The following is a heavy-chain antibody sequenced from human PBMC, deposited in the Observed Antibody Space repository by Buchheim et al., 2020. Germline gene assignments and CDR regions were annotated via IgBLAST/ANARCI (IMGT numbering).Heavy chain of an antibody. CDR1: TEPISSSSNY. CDR2: MFYSGSV. CDR3: VRHRSGTMFNY. Sequence: QLQLQESGPGLVKPSETLSLTCTVSTEPISSSSNYWVWLRQPPGKGLEWIGTMFYSGSVFYNPSLRSRLSISVDTSKNQFSLKLNSVTAADTAVYYCVRHRSGTMFNYWGQGTL. V-gene: IGHV4-39*01. D-gene: IGHD1-7*01. J-gene: IGHJ4*02.